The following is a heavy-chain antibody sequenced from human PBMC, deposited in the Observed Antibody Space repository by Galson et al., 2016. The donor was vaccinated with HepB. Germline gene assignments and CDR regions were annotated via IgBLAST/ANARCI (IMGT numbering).Heavy chain of an antibody. CDR2: IIIGNGNT. CDR1: GYSFTTSA. D-gene: IGHD4-17*01. Sequence: SVKVSCKASGYSFTTSAMHWVRQAPGHSLEWLGSIIIGNGNTRYSEEVQGRVTITTDTSASTVYMELNTLRTEDTAVYFCAKEMSTVQIASDTWGQGTLLTVSS. J-gene: IGHJ5*02. CDR3: AKEMSTVQIASDT. V-gene: IGHV1-3*04.